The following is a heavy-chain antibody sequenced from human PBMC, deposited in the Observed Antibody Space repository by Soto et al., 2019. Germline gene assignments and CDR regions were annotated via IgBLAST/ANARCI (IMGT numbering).Heavy chain of an antibody. CDR2: AHHSGRT. CDR3: ARGHFDSRGYSNALDY. J-gene: IGHJ4*02. V-gene: IGHV4-4*02. D-gene: IGHD3-22*01. Sequence: SETLSLTCTVAGGSMSRSNWWNWVRPSPGKELEWIGEAHHSGRTNYNPSLKSRVTISLDMSKNHVSLILKSVNIADSAIYYCARGHFDSRGYSNALDYWGQGIQVTVSS. CDR1: GGSMSRSNW.